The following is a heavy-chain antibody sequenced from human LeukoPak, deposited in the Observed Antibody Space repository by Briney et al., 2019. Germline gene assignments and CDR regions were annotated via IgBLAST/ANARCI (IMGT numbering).Heavy chain of an antibody. CDR3: ARDPGTYYMDV. CDR2: IYSGGST. V-gene: IGHV3-53*01. CDR1: GFTVSSNY. J-gene: IGHJ6*03. Sequence: GGSLRLSCAASGFTVSSNYMSWVRQAPGKGLEWGSVIYSGGSTYYAESVKGRFTISRDNSKNTLYLQMNSLRAEDTAVYYCARDPGTYYMDVWGKGTTVTVSS.